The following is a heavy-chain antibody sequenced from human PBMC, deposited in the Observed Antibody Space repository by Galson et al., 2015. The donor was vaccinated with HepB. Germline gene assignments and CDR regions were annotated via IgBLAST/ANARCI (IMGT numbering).Heavy chain of an antibody. CDR2: INSDGSSI. V-gene: IGHV3-74*01. Sequence: SLRLSCAASGFNFSNNWIHWVRQAPGKGLVWVARINSDGSSISYADSVKGRFTVSRDNAMTTLYLQMNSLRAEDTAVYYCARDGGYYWFDSWGQGTLVTVSS. D-gene: IGHD2-21*01. CDR1: GFNFSNNW. CDR3: ARDGGYYWFDS. J-gene: IGHJ5*01.